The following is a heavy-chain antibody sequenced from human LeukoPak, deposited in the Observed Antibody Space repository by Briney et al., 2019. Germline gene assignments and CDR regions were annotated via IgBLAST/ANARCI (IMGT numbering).Heavy chain of an antibody. CDR1: GYTFTSYY. J-gene: IGHJ3*02. Sequence: ASVKVSCKASGYTFTSYYMHWVRQAPGQGPEWMGIINPSGGSTSYAQKFQGRVTMTRDTSTSTVYMELSSLRSEDTAVYYCARDVRDCSSTSCYVVSGAFDIWGQGTMVTVSS. CDR2: INPSGGST. CDR3: ARDVRDCSSTSCYVVSGAFDI. V-gene: IGHV1-46*01. D-gene: IGHD2-2*01.